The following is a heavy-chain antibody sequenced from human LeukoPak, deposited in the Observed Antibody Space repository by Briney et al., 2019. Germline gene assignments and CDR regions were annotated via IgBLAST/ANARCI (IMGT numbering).Heavy chain of an antibody. CDR3: ASTIHDYGDFSTIYFDY. D-gene: IGHD4-17*01. CDR2: IYYSGST. Sequence: KPSETLSLTCTVSGGSISSYYWSWIRQPPGKGLEWIGYIYYSGSTNYNPSLKSRVTISVDTSKNQFSLKLSSVTAADTAVYYCASTIHDYGDFSTIYFDYWGQGTLVTVSS. J-gene: IGHJ4*02. V-gene: IGHV4-59*01. CDR1: GGSISSYY.